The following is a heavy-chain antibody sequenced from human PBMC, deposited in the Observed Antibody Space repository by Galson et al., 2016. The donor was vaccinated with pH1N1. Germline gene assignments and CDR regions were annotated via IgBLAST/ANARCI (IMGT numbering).Heavy chain of an antibody. Sequence: SETLSLTCAVSGGSISSSNWWSWVRQPPGKGLEWIGEIYHSGSTSYNPSLKSRVTISVDKSKNQFSLKLSSVTAADTAGYYCAREGGVYYGSGRHENWFDPWGQGTLVAVSA. V-gene: IGHV4-4*02. CDR2: IYHSGST. J-gene: IGHJ5*02. CDR3: AREGGVYYGSGRHENWFDP. D-gene: IGHD3-10*01. CDR1: GGSISSSNW.